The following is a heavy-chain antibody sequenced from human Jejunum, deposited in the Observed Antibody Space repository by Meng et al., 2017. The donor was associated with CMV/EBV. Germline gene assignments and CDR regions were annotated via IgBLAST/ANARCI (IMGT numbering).Heavy chain of an antibody. CDR3: ARIGRAPRRSQLRGIYYSYGLDI. Sequence: GVTWIRQSPGKALEWLAHIFASAEKSYRMSLRSRLTTSWDTSKNEVALIMTNMDPLDTGTYYCARIGRAPRRSQLRGIYYSYGLDIWAQGTTVTVSS. CDR2: IFASAEK. J-gene: IGHJ6*02. D-gene: IGHD2-2*01. CDR1: G. V-gene: IGHV2-26*01.